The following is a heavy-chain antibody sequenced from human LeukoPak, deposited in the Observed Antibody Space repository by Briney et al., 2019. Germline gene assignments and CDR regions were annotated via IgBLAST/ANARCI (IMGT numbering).Heavy chain of an antibody. V-gene: IGHV1-8*01. CDR2: MNPNSGNT. CDR3: ARRGPKNYYYYGMDV. Sequence: GASVKVSCKASGYTFTSYDINWVRQATGQGLEWMGWMNPNSGNTGYAQKFQGRVTMTRNTSISTAYMGLSSLRSEDTAVYYCARRGPKNYYYYGMDVWGQGTTVSVSS. J-gene: IGHJ6*02. CDR1: GYTFTSYD.